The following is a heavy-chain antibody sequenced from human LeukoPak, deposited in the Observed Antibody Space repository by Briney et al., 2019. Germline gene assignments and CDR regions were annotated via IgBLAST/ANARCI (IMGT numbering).Heavy chain of an antibody. Sequence: PGGSLRLSCAASGFTFSTYSMFWVRQAPGKGLEWVSAISGNSYHIHYADSVKGRFTISRDNAKNSLYLQMNSLRGEDTAVYYCVRAPGEIRYFDYWGQGTLVPVSS. CDR2: ISGNSYHI. D-gene: IGHD3-10*01. V-gene: IGHV3-21*01. CDR3: VRAPGEIRYFDY. J-gene: IGHJ4*02. CDR1: GFTFSTYS.